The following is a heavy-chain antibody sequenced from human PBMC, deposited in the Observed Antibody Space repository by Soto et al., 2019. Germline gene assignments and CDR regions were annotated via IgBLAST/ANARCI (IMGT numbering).Heavy chain of an antibody. CDR2: IWYDGSNK. CDR3: AREKATSYYGMDV. Sequence: GGSLRLSCAASGFTFSSYGMHWVRQAPGKGLEWVAVIWYDGSNKYYADSVKGRFTISRDNSKNTLYLQMNSLRAEDTAVYYWAREKATSYYGMDVWGQGTTVTVAS. J-gene: IGHJ6*02. CDR1: GFTFSSYG. V-gene: IGHV3-33*01.